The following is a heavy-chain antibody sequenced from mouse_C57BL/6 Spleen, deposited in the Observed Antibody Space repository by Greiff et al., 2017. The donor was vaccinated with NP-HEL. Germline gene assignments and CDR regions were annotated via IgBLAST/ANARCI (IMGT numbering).Heavy chain of an antibody. CDR2: INPSNGGT. V-gene: IGHV1-53*01. J-gene: IGHJ1*03. CDR1: GYTFTSYW. Sequence: QVQLQQPGTELVKPGASAKLSCKASGYTFTSYWMHWVKQRPGQGLEWIGNINPSNGGTNYNEKFKSKATLTVDKSSSTAYMQLSSLTSEDSAVYYCARRSSDYYGSSHYWYFDVWGTGTTVTVSS. CDR3: ARRSSDYYGSSHYWYFDV. D-gene: IGHD1-1*01.